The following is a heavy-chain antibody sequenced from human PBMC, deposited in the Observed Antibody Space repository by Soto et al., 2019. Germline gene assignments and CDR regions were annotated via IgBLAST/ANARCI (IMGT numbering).Heavy chain of an antibody. CDR2: INHSGST. CDR3: ARGYLSRSYSWFYP. Sequence: QVQLQPWGAGLLKPSETLSLTCAVYGGSFSGYYWSWIRQPPGKGLEWIGEINHSGSTNYNPSLKSRVTISVDTSKNQFSLELRSVTAADTAVYYCARGYLSRSYSWFYPWGQGTLVTFCS. J-gene: IGHJ5*02. V-gene: IGHV4-34*01. CDR1: GGSFSGYY.